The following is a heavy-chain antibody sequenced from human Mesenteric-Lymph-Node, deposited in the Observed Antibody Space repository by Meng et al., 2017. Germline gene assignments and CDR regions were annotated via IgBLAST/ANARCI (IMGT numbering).Heavy chain of an antibody. D-gene: IGHD1-26*01. J-gene: IGHJ4*02. CDR2: IYSGGST. CDR3: ARELIVGGTTGLAWDY. V-gene: IGHV3-66*02. Sequence: GESLKISCAASGFTVSSNYMSWVRQAPGKGLEWVSVIYSGGSTYYADSVKGRFTISRDNSKNTLYLQMNTLRAEDTAVFYCARELIVGGTTGLAWDYWGQGTLVTVSS. CDR1: GFTVSSNY.